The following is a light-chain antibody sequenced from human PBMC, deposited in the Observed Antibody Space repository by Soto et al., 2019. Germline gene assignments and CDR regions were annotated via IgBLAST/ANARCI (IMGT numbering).Light chain of an antibody. CDR3: QQYNNWPLWT. CDR2: GAS. J-gene: IGKJ1*01. CDR1: QSVSSN. V-gene: IGKV3-15*01. Sequence: EIVMTQSPATLSVSPGERATLSCRASQSVSSNFAWYQQKPGQAPRLLIYGASTRATGIPAGFSGSGSGTEFTLTISSLQSEDFAVYYCQQYNNWPLWTFGQGTKVEIK.